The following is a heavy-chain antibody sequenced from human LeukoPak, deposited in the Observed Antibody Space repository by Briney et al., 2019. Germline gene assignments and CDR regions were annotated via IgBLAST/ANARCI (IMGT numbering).Heavy chain of an antibody. CDR1: GGSISSYY. Sequence: PSETLSLTCTVSGGSISSYYWSWIRQPPGKGLEWIGYIYYSGSTNYNPSLKSRVTISVDTSKNQFSLKLSSVTAADTAVYYCARARADSSSWYYYYYMDVWGKGTTVTASS. CDR3: ARARADSSSWYYYYYMDV. D-gene: IGHD6-13*01. J-gene: IGHJ6*03. V-gene: IGHV4-59*01. CDR2: IYYSGST.